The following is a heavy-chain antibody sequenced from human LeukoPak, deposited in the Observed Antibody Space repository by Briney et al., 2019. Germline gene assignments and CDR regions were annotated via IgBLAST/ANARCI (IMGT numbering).Heavy chain of an antibody. CDR3: ASARWDY. D-gene: IGHD5-24*01. CDR1: GYSISSGYY. V-gene: IGHV4-38-2*02. CDR2: IYHSGST. J-gene: IGHJ4*02. Sequence: SETLSLTCTVSGYSISSGYYWGWIRQPPGKGLEWIGIIYHSGSTNYNPSLKSRVTISVDKSNNQFSLKLSSVTAADTAVYYCASARWDYWGQGTLVTVSS.